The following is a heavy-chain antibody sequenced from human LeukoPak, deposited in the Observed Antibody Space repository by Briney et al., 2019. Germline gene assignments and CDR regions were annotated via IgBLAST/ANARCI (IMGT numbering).Heavy chain of an antibody. J-gene: IGHJ5*02. V-gene: IGHV3-21*01. CDR3: ARGTGTIFGVVIKRNWFDP. Sequence: GGSLRLSCAASGFTFSSYSMNWVRQAPGKGLEWVSSISSSSSYIYYADSVKGGFTISRVNAKNSLYLQMNSLRAEDTAVYYCARGTGTIFGVVIKRNWFDPWGQGTLVTVSS. CDR1: GFTFSSYS. CDR2: ISSSSSYI. D-gene: IGHD3-3*01.